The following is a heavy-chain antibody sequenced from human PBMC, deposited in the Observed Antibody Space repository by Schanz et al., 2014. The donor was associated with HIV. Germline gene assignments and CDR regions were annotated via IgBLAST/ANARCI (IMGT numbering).Heavy chain of an antibody. J-gene: IGHJ4*02. D-gene: IGHD3-3*01. V-gene: IGHV3-7*01. Sequence: EVQLVESGGDLVQSGGSLRLSCVASGFTFSNYFMTWVRQAPGKGLEWVAHIKSDGSAQDYVDSVKGRFTISRDNVRNSVFLQMTSLRADDTAVYYCAREDWSLPDWGQGALVTVSS. CDR2: IKSDGSAQ. CDR3: AREDWSLPD. CDR1: GFTFSNYF.